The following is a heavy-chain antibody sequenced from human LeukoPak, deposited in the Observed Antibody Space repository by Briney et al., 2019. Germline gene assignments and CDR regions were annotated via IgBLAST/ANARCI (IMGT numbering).Heavy chain of an antibody. CDR2: FYSGGST. V-gene: IGHV4-39*07. J-gene: IGHJ4*02. CDR1: GDSISGSKYF. CDR3: TRVGSGLNLYYFDY. Sequence: PSETLSLTCTVFGDSISGSKYFWGWIRQPPGKGLEWLGNFYSGGSTYYNPSLKRRVAISEDTSGKQFSLRLGSVTAADTAVYFCTRVGSGLNLYYFDYWGQGILVTVSS. D-gene: IGHD3-3*01.